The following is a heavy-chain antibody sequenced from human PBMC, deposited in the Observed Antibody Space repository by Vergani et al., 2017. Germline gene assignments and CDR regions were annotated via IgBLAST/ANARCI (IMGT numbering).Heavy chain of an antibody. CDR1: GFTFRRYA. Sequence: VQLVQSGGGLVQPGGSLRISCAASGFTFRRYAMRWVRQAPGKGREWVSAISVSGGSTYYADSVKGRFTISRDNSKNTLYLQMNSLRAEDTAVYYCAKGSGYRNSDIDYWGQGTLVTVSS. V-gene: IGHV3-23*04. CDR2: ISVSGGST. D-gene: IGHD3-22*01. CDR3: AKGSGYRNSDIDY. J-gene: IGHJ4*02.